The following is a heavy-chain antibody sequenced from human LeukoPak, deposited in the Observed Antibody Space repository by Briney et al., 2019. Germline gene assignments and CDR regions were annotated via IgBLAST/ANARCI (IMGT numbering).Heavy chain of an antibody. D-gene: IGHD5-18*01. CDR2: IYYSGST. Sequence: SETLSLTCTVSGGSISSYYWSWIRQPPGKGLEWIGSIYYSGSTYYNPSLKSRVTISVDTSKNQFSLKLSSVTAADTAVYYCARLTDTAIRLDYWGQGTLVTVSS. CDR3: ARLTDTAIRLDY. J-gene: IGHJ4*02. CDR1: GGSISSYY. V-gene: IGHV4-39*01.